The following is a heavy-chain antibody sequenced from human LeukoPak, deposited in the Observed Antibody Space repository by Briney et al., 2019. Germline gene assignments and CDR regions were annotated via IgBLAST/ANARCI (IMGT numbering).Heavy chain of an antibody. CDR2: ISAYNGNT. CDR3: ARESIAVAGTEFYYYYYYMDV. CDR1: GYTFTSYG. V-gene: IGHV1-18*01. Sequence: ASVKVSCKASGYTFTSYGISWVRRAPGQGLEWMGWISAYNGNTNYAQKLQGRVTMTTDTSTSTAYMELRSLRSDDTAVYYCARESIAVAGTEFYYYYYYMDVWGKGTTVTVSS. J-gene: IGHJ6*03. D-gene: IGHD6-19*01.